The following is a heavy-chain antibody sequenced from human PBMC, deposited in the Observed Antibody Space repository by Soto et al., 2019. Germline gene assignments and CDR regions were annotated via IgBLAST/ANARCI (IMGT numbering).Heavy chain of an antibody. V-gene: IGHV3-33*01. Sequence: QVQLVESGGGVVQPGTSLRLSCAPSGFTFSSYVMHWVRQAPGKGLEWVAVVHYDGTKKYYADSVRGRFTISRDNSENILSVQMNSLSPDETAVYFCVRETSYDFWSGPQTMDVWGQGTTVTVSS. J-gene: IGHJ6*02. CDR3: VRETSYDFWSGPQTMDV. CDR1: GFTFSSYV. CDR2: VHYDGTKK. D-gene: IGHD3-3*01.